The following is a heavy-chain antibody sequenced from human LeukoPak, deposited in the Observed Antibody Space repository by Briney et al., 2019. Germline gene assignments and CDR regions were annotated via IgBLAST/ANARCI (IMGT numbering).Heavy chain of an antibody. CDR2: LNPSGGST. D-gene: IGHD6-13*01. J-gene: IGHJ4*02. CDR3: ARALAAADGNDY. Sequence: GILNPSGGSTSYAQKFQGRVTMTRDTSTSTVYMELSSLRSEDTAVYYCARALAAADGNDYWGQGTLVTVSS. V-gene: IGHV1-46*01.